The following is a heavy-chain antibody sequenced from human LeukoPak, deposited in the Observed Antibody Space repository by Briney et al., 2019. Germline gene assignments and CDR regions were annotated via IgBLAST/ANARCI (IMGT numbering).Heavy chain of an antibody. CDR1: GFTFSGYG. Sequence: QPGGSLRLSCAASGFTFSGYGMSWVRQAPGKGLEWVSAISGSGGSTYYADSVKGRFTISRDNSKNTLYLQMNSLRAEDTAVYYCAKDVDFWSGYIDYWGQGTLVTVSS. D-gene: IGHD3-3*01. CDR3: AKDVDFWSGYIDY. V-gene: IGHV3-23*01. J-gene: IGHJ4*02. CDR2: ISGSGGST.